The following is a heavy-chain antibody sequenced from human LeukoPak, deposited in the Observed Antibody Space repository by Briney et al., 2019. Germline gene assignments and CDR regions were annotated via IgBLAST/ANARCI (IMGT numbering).Heavy chain of an antibody. CDR2: IYYSGST. Sequence: SETLSLTCTVSGASISSNYWSWLRQPPGKGLEWIGYIYYSGSTNYNPSLKSRVTISVDTSKNQLSLNQSSVTAADTAVYYCARGHYGSGTDTYPDWGQGTLVTVSS. V-gene: IGHV4-59*01. J-gene: IGHJ4*02. CDR1: GASISSNY. CDR3: ARGHYGSGTDTYPD. D-gene: IGHD3-10*01.